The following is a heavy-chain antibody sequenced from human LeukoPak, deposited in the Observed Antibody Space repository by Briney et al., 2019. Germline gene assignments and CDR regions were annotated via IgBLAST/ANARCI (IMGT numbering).Heavy chain of an antibody. D-gene: IGHD5-12*01. CDR1: GGTFSSHA. CDR2: IIPIFGTT. CDR3: ARGDSGYDYGFDN. J-gene: IGHJ4*02. V-gene: IGHV1-69*05. Sequence: AASVKVSCKASGGTFSSHAISWVRQAPGQGLEWVGGIIPIFGTTNYAQKFQGRVTITTDESTSTGYMELRGLRSDDTAVYYCARGDSGYDYGFDNWGQGTLVTVSS.